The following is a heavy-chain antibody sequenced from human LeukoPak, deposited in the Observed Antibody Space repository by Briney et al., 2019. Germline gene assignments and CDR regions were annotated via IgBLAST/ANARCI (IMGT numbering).Heavy chain of an antibody. CDR2: ISGRGGST. CDR1: VYTFSSDD. V-gene: IGHV3-23*01. D-gene: IGHD5-18*01. CDR3: AKYWDPGYSYFDY. Sequence: GGSLRLPCGSCVYTFSSDDVSGVRQPPAKGLVWVLAISGRGGSTYYADPVKGRFAIPSDNSNNTLYLQMNSQTAEDTAVYYCAKYWDPGYSYFDYWGQGTLVTVS. J-gene: IGHJ4*02.